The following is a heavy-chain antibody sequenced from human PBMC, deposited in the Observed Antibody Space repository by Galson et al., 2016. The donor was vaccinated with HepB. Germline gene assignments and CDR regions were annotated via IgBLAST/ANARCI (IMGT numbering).Heavy chain of an antibody. CDR2: IWYDGRES. V-gene: IGHV3-33*01. J-gene: IGHJ3*01. CDR1: GFSFHRFG. D-gene: IGHD4-11*01. CDR3: ARGKGADYKDAFEL. Sequence: SLRLSCAASGFSFHRFGMHWVRQAPGKRLEWAAVIWYDGRESEYPDSVQGRFTVSRDNSKKTLYLQMDSLRNDDTAVYYCARGKGADYKDAFELWGQGTRVTVSS.